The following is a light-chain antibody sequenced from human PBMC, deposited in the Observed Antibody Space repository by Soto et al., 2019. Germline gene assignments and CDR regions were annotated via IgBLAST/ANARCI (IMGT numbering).Light chain of an antibody. CDR2: GAS. Sequence: EIVLTQSPGTLSLSPGERATLSCRASQSVRSTYLAWYQQKSGQAPRLLIYGASGRASGIPDRFSGSGSGTEFTLTISRLEPEDFAVYYCQQYGGSPRTFGQGTQVEVK. CDR3: QQYGGSPRT. CDR1: QSVRSTY. V-gene: IGKV3-20*01. J-gene: IGKJ1*01.